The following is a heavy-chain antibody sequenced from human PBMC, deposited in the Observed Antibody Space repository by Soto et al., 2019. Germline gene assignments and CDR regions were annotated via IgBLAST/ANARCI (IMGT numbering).Heavy chain of an antibody. V-gene: IGHV4-39*01. CDR1: GGSISSSSYY. CDR3: ARPLGYCSGGSCYSRGDYYYGMDV. J-gene: IGHJ6*02. CDR2: IYYSGST. D-gene: IGHD2-15*01. Sequence: QLQLQESGPGLVKPSETLSLTCTVSGGSISSSSYYWGWIRQPPGKGLEWIGSIYYSGSTYYNPSLKSRVTISVDTSKNQFSLKLSSVTAADTAVYYCARPLGYCSGGSCYSRGDYYYGMDVWGQGTTVTVSS.